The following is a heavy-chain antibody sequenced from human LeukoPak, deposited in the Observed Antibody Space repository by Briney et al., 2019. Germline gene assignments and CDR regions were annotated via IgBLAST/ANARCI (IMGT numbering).Heavy chain of an antibody. CDR1: GGSISSSSYY. J-gene: IGHJ4*02. CDR3: ARHLTYGGYFDY. Sequence: SETLSLTCTVSGGSISSSSYYWGWIRQPPGKGLEWIGSIYYSGSTYYNPSLKSRVTISVDTSKNQFSLKLSSVTAADTAVYYCARHLTYGGYFDYWGQGTLVTVFS. D-gene: IGHD4/OR15-4a*01. CDR2: IYYSGST. V-gene: IGHV4-39*01.